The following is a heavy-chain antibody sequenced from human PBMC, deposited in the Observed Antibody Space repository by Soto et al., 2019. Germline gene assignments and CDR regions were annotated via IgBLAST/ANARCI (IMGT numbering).Heavy chain of an antibody. CDR1: GGSFSGYY. CDR3: AVDGARIGY. CDR2: INHSGIT. Sequence: QVQLQQWGAGLLKPSETLSLTCAVYGGSFSGYYWNWIRQPPGKGLEWIGEINHSGITNYNPSLKRRVTISVDTSKSQFCLELGSVTAADTAVDYCAVDGARIGYWGPGTLVTVSS. J-gene: IGHJ4*02. D-gene: IGHD2-15*01. V-gene: IGHV4-34*01.